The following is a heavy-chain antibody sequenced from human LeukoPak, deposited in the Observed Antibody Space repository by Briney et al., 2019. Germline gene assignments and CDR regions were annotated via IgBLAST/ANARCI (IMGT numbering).Heavy chain of an antibody. D-gene: IGHD2-2*01. CDR1: GYTVTSYY. V-gene: IGHV1-46*01. CDR3: ASVYQHGMDV. CDR2: VNPSSISA. Sequence: GASVTVSCKASGYTVTSYYMHWVRQAPGQGLEWMGIVNPSSISASYAQKLQGRVTMTRDTSTSTVSMELSSLRSDDTAVYYCASVYQHGMDVWGQGTTVTVSS. J-gene: IGHJ6*02.